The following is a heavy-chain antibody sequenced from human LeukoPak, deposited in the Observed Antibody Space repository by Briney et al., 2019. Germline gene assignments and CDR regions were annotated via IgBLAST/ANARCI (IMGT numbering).Heavy chain of an antibody. V-gene: IGHV1-46*01. J-gene: IGHJ5*02. CDR3: ARDRHCSGGICHSNWFDP. CDR1: GYTFSDYY. D-gene: IGHD2-15*01. Sequence: ASVKVSCKASGYTFSDYYMHWVRQAPEQGLEWMGIVNPSSGDTNYAQKFQGRVTMTRDTSTTTVYMELTSLSSEDTAVYYCARDRHCSGGICHSNWFDPWGQGTLVTVSS. CDR2: VNPSSGDT.